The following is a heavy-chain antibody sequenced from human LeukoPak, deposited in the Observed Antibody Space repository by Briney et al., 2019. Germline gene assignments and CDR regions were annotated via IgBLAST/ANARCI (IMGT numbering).Heavy chain of an antibody. CDR1: GYTFTGYY. V-gene: IGHV1-2*06. D-gene: IGHD3-22*01. Sequence: GASVKVSCKASGYTFTGYYMHWVRQAPGQGLEWMGRINPNSGGTNYAQKFQGRVTMTRDTSISTAYMELSRLRSDDTAMYYCARAYYYDSSGYPVFDPWGQGTLVTVSS. CDR3: ARAYYYDSSGYPVFDP. CDR2: INPNSGGT. J-gene: IGHJ5*02.